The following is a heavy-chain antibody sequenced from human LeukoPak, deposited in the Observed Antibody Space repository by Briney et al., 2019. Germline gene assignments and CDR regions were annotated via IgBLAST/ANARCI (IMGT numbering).Heavy chain of an antibody. D-gene: IGHD6-13*01. CDR2: INPNSGGT. CDR3: ARDGVQQLVLFY. J-gene: IGHJ4*02. V-gene: IGHV1-2*04. Sequence: ASVKVSCKASGYTFSDYYMHWVRQAPGQGLEWMGWINPNSGGTNYAQNFQGWVTMTRDTSISTAYMELSSLRSDDTAVYYCARDGVQQLVLFYWGQGTLVTVSS. CDR1: GYTFSDYY.